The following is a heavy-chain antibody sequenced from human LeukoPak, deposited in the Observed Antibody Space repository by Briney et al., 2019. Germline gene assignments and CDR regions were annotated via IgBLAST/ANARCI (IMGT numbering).Heavy chain of an antibody. CDR2: IYTSGST. Sequence: SETLSLTCTVSSGSLGSYYWNWLRQPAGKGLEWIGHIYTSGSTNYNPSLKSRVTMSVDTSKNQFSLKLNSVTAADTAFYYCAREYSSSSGKALDSWGQGTLVTVSS. CDR3: AREYSSSSGKALDS. D-gene: IGHD6-6*01. J-gene: IGHJ4*02. CDR1: SGSLGSYY. V-gene: IGHV4-4*07.